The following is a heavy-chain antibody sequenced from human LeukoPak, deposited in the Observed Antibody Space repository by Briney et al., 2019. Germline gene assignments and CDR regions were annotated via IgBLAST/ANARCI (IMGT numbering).Heavy chain of an antibody. CDR3: AKQSSSGWYASLDS. D-gene: IGHD6-19*01. CDR2: VSGSAVST. J-gene: IGHJ4*02. CDR1: GFSFISYA. V-gene: IGHV3-23*01. Sequence: GGSLRLSCEASGFSFISYAMSWVRQAPGKRLEWVSAVSGSAVSTHYADSVKGRFVVSKVNSKNTLYLQMSSLTVEDTAVYYCAKQSSSGWYASLDSWGQGALAIVSS.